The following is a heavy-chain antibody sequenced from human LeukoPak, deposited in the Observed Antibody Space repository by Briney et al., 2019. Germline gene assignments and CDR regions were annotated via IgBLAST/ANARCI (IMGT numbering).Heavy chain of an antibody. CDR3: ARNGGYYYDSSGYYLAY. CDR2: IYYSGST. Sequence: SQTLSLTCTVAGGSISGYDWSWMGQPPGKGLEWIGYIYYSGSTNYNPSLKSRVTISVDTSKNQFSLKLSSVTAADTAVYYCARNGGYYYDSSGYYLAYWGQGTMVTVSS. D-gene: IGHD3-22*01. V-gene: IGHV4-59*01. J-gene: IGHJ4*02. CDR1: GGSISGYD.